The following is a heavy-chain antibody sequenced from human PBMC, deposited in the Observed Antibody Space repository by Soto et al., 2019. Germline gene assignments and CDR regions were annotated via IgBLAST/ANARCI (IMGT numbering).Heavy chain of an antibody. CDR3: ARDFVDYYDSSGYYYLH. D-gene: IGHD3-22*01. CDR1: GFIFSSDA. J-gene: IGHJ4*02. V-gene: IGHV3-66*01. CDR2: IYSGGST. Sequence: GGSLRLSCAASGFIFSSDAMSWVRQAPGKGLEWVSVIYSGGSTYYADSGKGRFTISRDNSKNTLYLQMNSLRAEDTAVYYCARDFVDYYDSSGYYYLHWGQGTLVTVSS.